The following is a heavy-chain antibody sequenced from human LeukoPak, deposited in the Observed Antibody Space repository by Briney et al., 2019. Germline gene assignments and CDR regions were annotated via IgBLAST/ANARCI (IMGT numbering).Heavy chain of an antibody. CDR2: IYSDGST. V-gene: IGHV3-66*02. CDR3: ARVRIGYSDY. D-gene: IGHD2-15*01. CDR1: GFTFNYFW. Sequence: GGSLRLSCAASGFTFNYFWMHWVRQAPGKGLEWVSLIYSDGSTDYADSVKGRFTISRDSSKNTLYLQMTSLRAEDTAVYYCARVRIGYSDYWGQGTLVTVSS. J-gene: IGHJ4*02.